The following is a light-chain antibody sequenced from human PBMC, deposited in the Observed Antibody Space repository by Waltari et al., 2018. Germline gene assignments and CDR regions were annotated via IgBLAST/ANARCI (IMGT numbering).Light chain of an antibody. J-gene: IGLJ2*01. CDR3: AAWDYSLDGHVL. Sequence: QSVLTQPPSASGTPGQRVTISCSGSNSNVGSNSVNWYQQVPGTAPKLLIYRNKQRPSGVPDRFSGSKSGTSAPLAISGLQSEDEADYYCAAWDYSLDGHVLFGGGTKLTVL. V-gene: IGLV1-44*01. CDR1: NSNVGSNS. CDR2: RNK.